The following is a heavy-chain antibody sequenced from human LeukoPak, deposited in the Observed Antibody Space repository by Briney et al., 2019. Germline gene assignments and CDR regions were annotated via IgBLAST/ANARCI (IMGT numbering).Heavy chain of an antibody. D-gene: IGHD2-2*01. Sequence: SETLSLTCTVSGGSVSSVSYYWSWIRQPPGKGLEWIGYIYYSGNSSYNPALKSRVTISLDTSKNQFSLKLSSVTAADTAIYYCARLYCSRTSCYYSNWGQGTLVTVSS. CDR1: GGSVSSVSYY. CDR3: ARLYCSRTSCYYSN. V-gene: IGHV4-61*01. J-gene: IGHJ4*02. CDR2: IYYSGNS.